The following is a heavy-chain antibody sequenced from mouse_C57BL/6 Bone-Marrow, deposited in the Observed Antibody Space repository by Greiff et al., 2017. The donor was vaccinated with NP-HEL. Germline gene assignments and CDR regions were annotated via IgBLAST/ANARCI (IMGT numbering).Heavy chain of an antibody. CDR2: IYPGDGDT. Sequence: QVQLQQSGPELVKPGASVKISCKASGYAFSSSWMNWVKQRPGKGLEWIGRIYPGDGDTKYNGKFKGKATLTADKSSSTAYMQLSSLTSEDSAVYFCAWDWFAYWGQGTLVTVSA. V-gene: IGHV1-82*01. CDR1: GYAFSSSW. D-gene: IGHD4-1*01. CDR3: AWDWFAY. J-gene: IGHJ3*01.